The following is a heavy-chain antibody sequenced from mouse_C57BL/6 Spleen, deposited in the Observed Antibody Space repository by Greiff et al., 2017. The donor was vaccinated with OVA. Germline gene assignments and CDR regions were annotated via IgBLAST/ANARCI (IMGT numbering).Heavy chain of an antibody. Sequence: QVQLQQSGAELVRPGTSVKMSCKASGYTFTNYWIGWAKQRPGHGLEWIGDIYPGGGYTNYNEKFKGKATLTADKSSSTAYMQFSSLTSEDSAIYYCARESPGAMDYWGQGTSVTVSS. D-gene: IGHD4-1*01. CDR2: IYPGGGYT. CDR1: GYTFTNYW. J-gene: IGHJ4*01. CDR3: ARESPGAMDY. V-gene: IGHV1-63*01.